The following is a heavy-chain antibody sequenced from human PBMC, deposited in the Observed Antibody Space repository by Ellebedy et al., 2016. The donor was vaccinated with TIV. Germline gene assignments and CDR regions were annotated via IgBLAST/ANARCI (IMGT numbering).Heavy chain of an antibody. Sequence: SETLSLXXAISGDSVSSNSAAWNWIRQSPSRGLEWLGRTLYRSQWYFDYADSVKSRITISPDTSKNQFSLQLNSVTPEDTAVYYCARVDTTDWGHAENWFDPWGQGTLVSVSS. CDR1: GDSVSSNSAA. CDR2: TLYRSQWYF. J-gene: IGHJ5*02. V-gene: IGHV6-1*01. CDR3: ARVDTTDWGHAENWFDP. D-gene: IGHD7-27*01.